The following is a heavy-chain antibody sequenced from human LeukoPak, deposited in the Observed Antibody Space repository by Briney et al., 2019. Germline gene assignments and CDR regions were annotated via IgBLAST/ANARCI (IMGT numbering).Heavy chain of an antibody. D-gene: IGHD2/OR15-2a*01. V-gene: IGHV1-18*01. CDR1: GYTFASYR. CDR2: ISAYNGNT. Sequence: ASVKVSCKAYGYTFASYRISWVRQAPGQGLEWMGWISAYNGNTNYAQKLQGRVTMTTDTYTSTAYMELRSLRSDDTAVYFCARVGTNDYFLASDYWGQGTLVTVSS. CDR3: ARVGTNDYFLASDY. J-gene: IGHJ4*02.